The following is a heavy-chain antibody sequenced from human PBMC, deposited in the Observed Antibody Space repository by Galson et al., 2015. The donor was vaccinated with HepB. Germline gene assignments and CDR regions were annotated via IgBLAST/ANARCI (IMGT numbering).Heavy chain of an antibody. Sequence: SLRLSCAASGFTSSSYAMHWVRQAPGKGLEWVAVISYDGINKYYADSVKGRFTISRDNSKNTLYLQMNSLRAEDTAVYYCARDATGGVVVVATVNFDYWGQGALVTVSS. CDR1: GFTSSSYA. CDR2: ISYDGINK. D-gene: IGHD2-15*01. CDR3: ARDATGGVVVVATVNFDY. V-gene: IGHV3-30-3*01. J-gene: IGHJ4*02.